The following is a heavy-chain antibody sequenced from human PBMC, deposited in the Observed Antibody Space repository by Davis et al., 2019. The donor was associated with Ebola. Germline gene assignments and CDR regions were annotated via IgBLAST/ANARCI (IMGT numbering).Heavy chain of an antibody. D-gene: IGHD1-1*01. Sequence: GESLKTSCAASGFTFSSSWMHWVRQAPGKGLVWVSRINSDGSSISYADSVKGRFNISRDNVKNTLYLQMNSLRIEDTAMYYCTRPGYLSDAFDIWGQGTMVTVSS. CDR2: INSDGSSI. CDR1: GFTFSSSW. V-gene: IGHV3-74*01. J-gene: IGHJ3*02. CDR3: TRPGYLSDAFDI.